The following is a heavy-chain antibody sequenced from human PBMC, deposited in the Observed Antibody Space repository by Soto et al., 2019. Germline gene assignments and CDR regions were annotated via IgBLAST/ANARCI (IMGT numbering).Heavy chain of an antibody. CDR3: ARQTTYISSWFDY. CDR2: IFTSGST. D-gene: IGHD6-13*01. J-gene: IGHJ5*01. Sequence: QVQLQESGPGLVKPSETLSLTCTVSGGSITNHYWTWIRQPAGKVLEWIGRIFTSGSTNYNPSLKSRLTMSVDTSKNQFSLKLNSVTAADTALYFCARQTTYISSWFDYWGHGTLVTVSS. V-gene: IGHV4-4*07. CDR1: GGSITNHY.